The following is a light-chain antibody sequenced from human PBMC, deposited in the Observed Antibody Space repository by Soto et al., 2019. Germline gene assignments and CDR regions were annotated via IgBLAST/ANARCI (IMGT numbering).Light chain of an antibody. CDR2: GAS. CDR3: QQYHKWPPYT. V-gene: IGKV3-15*01. Sequence: EIVMTQSPATLSVSPGGRATLSCRASQSISSNLAWYQQKPGQAPRLLIYGASTRATDIPARFSGSGSGTDITLTISSLQSEDFALYYCQQYHKWPPYTFGQGTKLEIK. J-gene: IGKJ2*01. CDR1: QSISSN.